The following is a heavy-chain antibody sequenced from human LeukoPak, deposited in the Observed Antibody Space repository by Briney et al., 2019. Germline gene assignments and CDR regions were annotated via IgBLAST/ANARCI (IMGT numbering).Heavy chain of an antibody. Sequence: ASVKVSCKASGYTFTDYSMHWVRQAPGQGLEWMAIINPSVGLTSYAQKFQGRVTMTRDTSTSTVYMELSSLRSEDTAVYYCARDRSLGSFYKWFDPWGEGTLVTVSS. V-gene: IGHV1-46*01. D-gene: IGHD1-26*01. CDR2: INPSVGLT. CDR1: GYTFTDYS. CDR3: ARDRSLGSFYKWFDP. J-gene: IGHJ5*02.